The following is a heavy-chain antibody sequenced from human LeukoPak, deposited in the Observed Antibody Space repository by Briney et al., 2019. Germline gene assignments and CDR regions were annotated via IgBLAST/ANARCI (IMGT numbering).Heavy chain of an antibody. Sequence: SVKVSCKPSGGTFSRYVISWVRQAPGQGLEWMGRINPILGMANYAQKFQGRVTITADKSTSTADMEVSSLRSEDTAVYYCARDSPADIVVVVASKYYYYGMDVWGQGTTVTVSS. CDR2: INPILGMA. V-gene: IGHV1-69*04. CDR3: ARDSPADIVVVVASKYYYYGMDV. CDR1: GGTFSRYV. D-gene: IGHD2-15*01. J-gene: IGHJ6*02.